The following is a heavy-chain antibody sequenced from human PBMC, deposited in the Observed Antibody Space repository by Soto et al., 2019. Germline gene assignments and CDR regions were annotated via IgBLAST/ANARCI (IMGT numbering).Heavy chain of an antibody. J-gene: IGHJ4*02. CDR3: ARDNGDSYGYTLDH. CDR1: GGSISSYY. Sequence: TSETLSLTCAVSGGSISSYYWSWIRQPPGKGLEWIGYIYYSGSTNYNPSLKSRVTISVDTSKNQFSLKLSSVTAADTAVYYCARDNGDSYGYTLDHWGQGTLVTVSS. CDR2: IYYSGST. D-gene: IGHD5-18*01. V-gene: IGHV4-59*01.